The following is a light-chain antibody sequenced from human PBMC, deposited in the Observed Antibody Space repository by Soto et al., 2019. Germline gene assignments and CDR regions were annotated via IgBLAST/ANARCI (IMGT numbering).Light chain of an antibody. CDR1: MRDVGAYNL. CDR3: CSYAGGNFWV. CDR2: EDY. Sequence: QSALTQPASVSGSAGQSITISCSGTMRDVGAYNLVSWYQQHPGTAPKLIIYEDYKRPSGVSNRFSGSKSGNTASLTIAGLQAGDEADYYCCSYAGGNFWVFGGGTKLTVL. V-gene: IGLV2-23*01. J-gene: IGLJ3*02.